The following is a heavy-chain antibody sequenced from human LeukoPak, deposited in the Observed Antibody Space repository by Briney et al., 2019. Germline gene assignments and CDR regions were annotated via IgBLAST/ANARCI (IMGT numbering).Heavy chain of an antibody. J-gene: IGHJ4*02. CDR1: GGSFSGYY. Sequence: PSETLSLTCAVYGGSFSGYYWSWIRQPPGKGLEWIGEINHSGSTNYNPSLKSRVTISVDTSKNQFSLKLSSVTAADTAVYYCARGETGTTSYFDYWGQGTLVTASS. V-gene: IGHV4-34*01. CDR3: ARGETGTTSYFDY. CDR2: INHSGST. D-gene: IGHD1-1*01.